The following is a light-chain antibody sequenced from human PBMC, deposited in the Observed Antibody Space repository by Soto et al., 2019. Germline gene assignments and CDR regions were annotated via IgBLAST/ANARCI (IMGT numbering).Light chain of an antibody. Sequence: DFQLTQSPSFLSASVGDRVTITCRASQAISSHFAWYRQKPGKAPKLLIYDVSTLQSGVPSRFSGSGSGTEFTLTISSLRPEDFATYYCQEFNSYPLTFGGGTKV. CDR1: QAISSH. CDR3: QEFNSYPLT. J-gene: IGKJ4*01. CDR2: DVS. V-gene: IGKV1-9*01.